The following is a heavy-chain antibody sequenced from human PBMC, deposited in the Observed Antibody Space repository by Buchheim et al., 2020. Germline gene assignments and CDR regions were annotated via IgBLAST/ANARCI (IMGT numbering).Heavy chain of an antibody. J-gene: IGHJ4*02. V-gene: IGHV4-34*01. CDR2: INHSGST. D-gene: IGHD1-26*01. Sequence: QVQLQQWGAGLLKPSETLSLTCAVYGGSFSGYYWSWIRQPPGKGLEWIGEINHSGSTNYNPSLKSRVTISVETSKNQFSLKLSSVTAADTAVYYCARERYGGSYYGTFDYWGQGTL. CDR3: ARERYGGSYYGTFDY. CDR1: GGSFSGYY.